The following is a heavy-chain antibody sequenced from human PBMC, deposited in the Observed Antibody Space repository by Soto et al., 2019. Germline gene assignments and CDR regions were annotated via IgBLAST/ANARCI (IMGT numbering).Heavy chain of an antibody. CDR1: GFTFSAVY. J-gene: IGHJ4*02. Sequence: QVQLEESGGGLIKPGGSLRLSFAASGFTFSAVYMSWSRQAPNKGLEYISYISSSGTSANYADSVKGRFTISRDNAKNSLYLQMNSLRAEDTAVYYCARDRGAVTGQYFDYWGQGALVTVSS. CDR2: ISSSGTSA. CDR3: ARDRGAVTGQYFDY. V-gene: IGHV3-11*05. D-gene: IGHD6-19*01.